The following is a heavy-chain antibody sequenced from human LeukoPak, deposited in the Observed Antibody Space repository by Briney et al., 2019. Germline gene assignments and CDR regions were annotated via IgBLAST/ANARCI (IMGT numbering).Heavy chain of an antibody. V-gene: IGHV3-53*01. CDR2: IYSGGST. D-gene: IGHD5-18*01. CDR1: GFTVSSNY. Sequence: GGSLRLSCAASGFTVSSNYMSWVRQAPGKGLEWVSVIYSGGSTYYADSVKGRFTISRDNSKNTLYLQMNSLRAEDTAVYYCARGGGWGYSYGHDAFDIWGQGTMVTVSS. J-gene: IGHJ3*02. CDR3: ARGGGWGYSYGHDAFDI.